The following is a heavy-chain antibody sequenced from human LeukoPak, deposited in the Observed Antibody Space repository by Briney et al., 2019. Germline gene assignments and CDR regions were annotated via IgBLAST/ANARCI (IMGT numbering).Heavy chain of an antibody. CDR3: ARSPSDYGDYSYFQH. CDR1: GYSISSGYY. CDR2: IYTSGST. D-gene: IGHD4-17*01. V-gene: IGHV4-61*02. Sequence: SETLSLTCTVSGYSISSGYYWGWIRQPAGKGLEWIGRIYTSGSTNYNPSLKSRVTISVGTSKNQFSLKLSSVTAADTAVYYCARSPSDYGDYSYFQHWGQGTLVTVSS. J-gene: IGHJ1*01.